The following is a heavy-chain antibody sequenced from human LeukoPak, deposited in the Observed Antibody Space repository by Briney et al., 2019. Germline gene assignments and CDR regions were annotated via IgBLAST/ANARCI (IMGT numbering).Heavy chain of an antibody. CDR3: ARDFRAVAGTINY. Sequence: GASVKVSCKACAYTFTGYYMHWVRQAPGQGLEWMGRINPNSGGTNYAQKFQGRVTMTRDTFISTAYMELSRLRSDDTAVYYCARDFRAVAGTINYWGQGTLVTVSS. D-gene: IGHD6-19*01. CDR1: AYTFTGYY. J-gene: IGHJ4*02. CDR2: INPNSGGT. V-gene: IGHV1-2*06.